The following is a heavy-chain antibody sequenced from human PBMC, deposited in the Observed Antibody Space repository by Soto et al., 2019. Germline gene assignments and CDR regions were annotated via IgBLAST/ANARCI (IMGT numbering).Heavy chain of an antibody. CDR2: ISGIRDYI. CDR3: AREGVHNYNEYYFDY. V-gene: IGHV3-21*06. J-gene: IGHJ4*02. Sequence: PEGSLRLACAASGFTFSYYALHWVRRAPGKGLEWVSSISGIRDYIRYADSVKGRFTISRDNAKTSLYLQMNSLTAEDTAVYYCAREGVHNYNEYYFDYWGQGTLVTVSS. D-gene: IGHD3-22*01. CDR1: GFTFSYYA.